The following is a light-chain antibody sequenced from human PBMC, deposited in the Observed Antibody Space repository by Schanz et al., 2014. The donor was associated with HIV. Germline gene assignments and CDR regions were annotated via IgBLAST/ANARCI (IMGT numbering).Light chain of an antibody. CDR2: GAS. CDR3: QQYNNWPPWT. J-gene: IGKJ1*01. V-gene: IGKV3-15*01. CDR1: QSVSSSY. Sequence: EIVLTQSPGSLSLSPGGRATLSCRASQSVSSSYLAWYQQKPGQAPRLLIYGASTRATGIPARFSGSGSGTEFTLTISSLQSEDFAVYYCQQYNNWPPWTFGQGTKVEIK.